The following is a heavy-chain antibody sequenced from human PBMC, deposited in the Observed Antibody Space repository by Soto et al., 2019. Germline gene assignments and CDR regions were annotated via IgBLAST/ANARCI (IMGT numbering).Heavy chain of an antibody. Sequence: QTLSLTCAISGDSVSSNTVAWNWIRQSPSRGLEWLGRTYYRSKWYDDYAESVKSRITINPDTSKNQFSLQMNSLKTEDTAVYYCAREGSSSGPDYEYWGQGTLVTVSS. J-gene: IGHJ4*02. CDR3: AREGSSSGPDYEY. CDR2: TYYRSKWYD. CDR1: GDSVSSNTVA. V-gene: IGHV6-1*01. D-gene: IGHD3-22*01.